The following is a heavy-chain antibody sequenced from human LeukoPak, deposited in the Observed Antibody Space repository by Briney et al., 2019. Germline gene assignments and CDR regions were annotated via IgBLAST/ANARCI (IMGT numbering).Heavy chain of an antibody. J-gene: IGHJ6*02. V-gene: IGHV4-34*01. Sequence: RASETLSLTCAVYGGSFSGYYWSWIRQPPGKGLEWIGEINHSGSTNYNPSLKSRVTISVDTSKNQFSLKLSSVTAADTAVYYCARRGDGMDVWGQGTTVTVSS. CDR1: GGSFSGYY. CDR3: ARRGDGMDV. CDR2: INHSGST.